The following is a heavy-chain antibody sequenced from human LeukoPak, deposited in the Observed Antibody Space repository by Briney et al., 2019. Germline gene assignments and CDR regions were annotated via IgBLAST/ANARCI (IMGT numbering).Heavy chain of an antibody. J-gene: IGHJ4*02. CDR1: GFTFSSYG. CDR3: AKSVPPFGELSSVLFY. Sequence: GGSLRLSCAASGFTFSSYGMHWVRQAPGKGLEWVAFIRYDGSNKYYADSVKGRFTISRDNSKNTLYLRMNSLRAEDTAVYYCAKSVPPFGELSSVLFYWGQGTLVTVSS. V-gene: IGHV3-30*02. CDR2: IRYDGSNK. D-gene: IGHD3-10*01.